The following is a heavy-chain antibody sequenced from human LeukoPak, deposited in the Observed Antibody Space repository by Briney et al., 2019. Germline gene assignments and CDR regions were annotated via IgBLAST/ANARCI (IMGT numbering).Heavy chain of an antibody. V-gene: IGHV3-7*01. CDR2: IKQDGSEK. CDR3: ARGGLQRGDYFDY. Sequence: PGGSLRLSCAASGFTFSSYWMSWVRQAPGKGLEWVANIKQDGSEKYYVDSVKGRFTISRDNAKNSLYLQMNSLRAEGTAVYYCARGGLQRGDYFDYWGQGTLVTVSS. D-gene: IGHD5-24*01. CDR1: GFTFSSYW. J-gene: IGHJ4*02.